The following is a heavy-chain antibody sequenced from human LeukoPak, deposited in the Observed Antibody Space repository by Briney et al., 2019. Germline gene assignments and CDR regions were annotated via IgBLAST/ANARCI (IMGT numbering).Heavy chain of an antibody. D-gene: IGHD3-16*01. CDR3: ARCALGSGAFDI. J-gene: IGHJ3*02. V-gene: IGHV4-39*07. Sequence: SETLSLTCTVSGGSIASSSNYWVWIRQPPGEELEWMGSIYYSGITHYNPSLKSRVTISVDTSKNQFSLKLSSVTAADTAVYYCARCALGSGAFDIWGQGTMVTVSS. CDR1: GGSIASSSNY. CDR2: IYYSGIT.